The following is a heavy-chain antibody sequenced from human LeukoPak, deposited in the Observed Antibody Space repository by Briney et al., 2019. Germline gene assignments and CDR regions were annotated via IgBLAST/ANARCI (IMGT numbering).Heavy chain of an antibody. V-gene: IGHV4-59*08. CDR1: GGSISSYY. CDR2: IYYSGST. D-gene: IGHD6-19*01. J-gene: IGHJ4*02. Sequence: PSETLSLTCTVSGGSISSYYWSWIRQPPGKGLEWIGYIYYSGSTNYNPSLKSRVTISVDTSKNQFSLKLSSVTAADTAVYYCARLSSGYSSGWYSPQYDYWGQGTLVTVSS. CDR3: ARLSSGYSSGWYSPQYDY.